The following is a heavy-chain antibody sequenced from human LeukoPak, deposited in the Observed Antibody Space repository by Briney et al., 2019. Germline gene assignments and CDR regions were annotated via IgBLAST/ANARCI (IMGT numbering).Heavy chain of an antibody. J-gene: IGHJ4*02. CDR2: ISAYNGNT. V-gene: IGHV1-18*01. D-gene: IGHD3-16*01. CDR1: GYTFTSYG. Sequence: ASVKVSCKASGYTFTSYGISWVRQAPGQGLEWMGWISAYNGNTNYAQKLQGRVTMTTDTSTSTAYMELRSLRSDDTAVYYCARATGSARHSLYYFDYWGQGTLVTVSS. CDR3: ARATGSARHSLYYFDY.